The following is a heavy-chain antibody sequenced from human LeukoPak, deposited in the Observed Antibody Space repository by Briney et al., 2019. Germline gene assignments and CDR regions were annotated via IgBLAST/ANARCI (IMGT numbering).Heavy chain of an antibody. Sequence: GGSLRLSCAASGFTSSNYPLGWVRQAPGRGLEWVSAISGGGGDTYYADSAQGRFTISRDDSKNSLSLHMSSLRAEDTAVYYCAKHSSTWFLFDYWGQGALVTVSS. J-gene: IGHJ4*02. CDR2: ISGGGGDT. CDR1: GFTSSNYP. CDR3: AKHSSTWFLFDY. D-gene: IGHD6-13*01. V-gene: IGHV3-23*01.